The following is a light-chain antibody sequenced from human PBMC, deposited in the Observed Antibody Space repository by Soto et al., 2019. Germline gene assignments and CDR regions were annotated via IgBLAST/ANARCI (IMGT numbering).Light chain of an antibody. J-gene: IGKJ3*01. CDR1: QSGSSY. CDR2: DES. Sequence: EIVLTQSPATLSLYPGERATLSCRASQSGSSYLAWSQQKPGQAHRLLIYDESNRATGVPARFSGSGSGTDFTLTISSLEPEEFAVYDCHQRSNCPVTFGPGTTGAVK. CDR3: HQRSNCPVT. V-gene: IGKV3-11*01.